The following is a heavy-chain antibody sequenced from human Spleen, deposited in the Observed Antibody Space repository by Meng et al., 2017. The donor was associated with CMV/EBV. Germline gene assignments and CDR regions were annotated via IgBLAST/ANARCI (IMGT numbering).Heavy chain of an antibody. CDR1: GGSFSGYY. Sequence: QLQLQESGPGLVKPSETLSLTCAVYGGSFSGYYWSWIRQPPGKGLEWIGEINHSGSTNYNPSLKSRVTISVDTSKNQFSLKLSSVTAADTAVYYCVVSPSYGSGSDYWGQGTLVTVSS. V-gene: IGHV4-34*01. J-gene: IGHJ4*02. CDR3: VVSPSYGSGSDY. CDR2: INHSGST. D-gene: IGHD3-10*01.